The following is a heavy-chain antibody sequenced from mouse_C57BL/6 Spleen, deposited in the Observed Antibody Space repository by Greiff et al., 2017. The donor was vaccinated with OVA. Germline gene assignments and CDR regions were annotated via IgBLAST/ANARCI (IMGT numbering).Heavy chain of an antibody. CDR1: GYTFTDYN. J-gene: IGHJ2*01. V-gene: IGHV1-18*01. Sequence: EVQLQQSGPELVKPGASVKIPCKASGYTFTDYNMDWVKQSHGKSLEWIGDINPNNGGTIYNQKFKGKATLTVDKSSSTAYMELRSLTSEDTAVYYCARTLLYYGNHAYFDYWGQGTTLTVSS. CDR2: INPNNGGT. D-gene: IGHD2-1*01. CDR3: ARTLLYYGNHAYFDY.